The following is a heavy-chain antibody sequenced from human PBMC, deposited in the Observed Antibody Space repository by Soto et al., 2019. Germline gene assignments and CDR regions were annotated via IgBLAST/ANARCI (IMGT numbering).Heavy chain of an antibody. Sequence: SETLSLTCTVSGGSVSSGSYYWSWIRQPPGKGLEWVGNIFHSGTTNYNASLRSRVSMSVDTPTNQFSLKLMSVTAADTAVYYCARVHITGPVHSWGQGNLVTVSS. CDR3: ARVHITGPVHS. CDR1: GGSVSSGSYY. J-gene: IGHJ4*02. V-gene: IGHV4-61*01. D-gene: IGHD1-20*01. CDR2: IFHSGTT.